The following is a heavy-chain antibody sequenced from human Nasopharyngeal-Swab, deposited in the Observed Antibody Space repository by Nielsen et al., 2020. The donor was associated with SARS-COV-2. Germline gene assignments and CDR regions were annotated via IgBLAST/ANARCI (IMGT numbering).Heavy chain of an antibody. D-gene: IGHD3-22*01. CDR3: ARHVDRRYYYDSSGALDI. Sequence: KVSCKGSGYSFTSYWIGWVRQMPGKGLEWMGFIYPGDSDTRYSPSFQGQVTISADKSISTAYLQWSSLKASDTAMYYCARHVDRRYYYDSSGALDIWGQGTMVTVSS. CDR2: IYPGDSDT. CDR1: GYSFTSYW. V-gene: IGHV5-51*01. J-gene: IGHJ3*02.